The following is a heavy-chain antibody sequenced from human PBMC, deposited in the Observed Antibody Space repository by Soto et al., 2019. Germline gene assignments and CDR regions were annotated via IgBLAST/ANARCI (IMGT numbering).Heavy chain of an antibody. J-gene: IGHJ6*02. CDR3: ASDIVLVPAAMRPPHYYYYGMDV. Sequence: PGGSLRLSCAASGFTFRSYAMSWVRQAPGKGLEWVSAISGSGGSTYYADSVKGRFTISRDNSKNTLYLQMNSLRAEDTAVYYCASDIVLVPAAMRPPHYYYYGMDVWGQGTTVTVSS. CDR1: GFTFRSYA. V-gene: IGHV3-23*01. D-gene: IGHD2-2*01. CDR2: ISGSGGST.